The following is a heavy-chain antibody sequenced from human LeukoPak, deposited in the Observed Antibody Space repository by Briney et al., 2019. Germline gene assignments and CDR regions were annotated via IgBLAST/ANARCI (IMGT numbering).Heavy chain of an antibody. CDR3: ARAIPIYSTGTTFLDY. Sequence: SETLSLTCAVSGGSISSGGYSWSWIRQPPGKGLEWIGYIYHSGSTYYNPSLKSRVTISVDRSKNQFSLKLSSVTAADTAVYYCARAIPIYSTGTTFLDYWGQGTLVTVSS. CDR2: IYHSGST. D-gene: IGHD1-1*01. J-gene: IGHJ4*02. V-gene: IGHV4-30-2*01. CDR1: GGSISSGGYS.